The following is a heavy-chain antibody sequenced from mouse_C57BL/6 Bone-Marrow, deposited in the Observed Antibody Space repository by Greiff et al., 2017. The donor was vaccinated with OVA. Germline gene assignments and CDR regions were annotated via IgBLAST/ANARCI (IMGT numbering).Heavy chain of an antibody. J-gene: IGHJ4*01. CDR1: GFSFNTYA. D-gene: IGHD2-3*01. CDR2: IRSKSNNYAT. CDR3: VREWLLRAMDY. V-gene: IGHV10-1*01. Sequence: EVQLVESGGGLVQPKVSLKLSCAASGFSFNTYAMNWVRQAPGKGLEWVARIRSKSNNYATYYADAVKDRFTISRDESESMLYLQMNNLKTEDAAMYYCVREWLLRAMDYWGQGTSVTVSS.